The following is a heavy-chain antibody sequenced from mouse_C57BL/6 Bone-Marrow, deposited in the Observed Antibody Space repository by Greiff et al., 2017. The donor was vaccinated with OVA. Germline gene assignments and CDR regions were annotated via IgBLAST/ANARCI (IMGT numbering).Heavy chain of an antibody. Sequence: VQLQQSGAELVRPGASVTLSCKASGYTFTDYEMHWVKQTPVHGLEWIGAIDPETGGTAYNQKFKGKAILTADKSSSTAYMELRSLTSEDSAVYDCTRGNFCYYGFADWGQGTMVTVSA. CDR3: TRGNFCYYGFAD. V-gene: IGHV1-15*01. CDR1: GYTFTDYE. J-gene: IGHJ3*01. CDR2: IDPETGGT. D-gene: IGHD1-1*01.